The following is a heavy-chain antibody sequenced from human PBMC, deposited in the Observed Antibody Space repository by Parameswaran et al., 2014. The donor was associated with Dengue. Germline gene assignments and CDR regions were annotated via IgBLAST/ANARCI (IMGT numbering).Heavy chain of an antibody. D-gene: IGHD3-3*01. V-gene: IGHV4-59*01. Sequence: WIRQPPGKGLEYIGYVYYTGSTNYNPSLKSRVTISVDTSKNQFSLKLTSVTAADTAVYYCATALPLPHVFETWGQGALVTVSS. J-gene: IGHJ4*03. CDR2: VYYTGST. CDR3: ATALPLPHVFET.